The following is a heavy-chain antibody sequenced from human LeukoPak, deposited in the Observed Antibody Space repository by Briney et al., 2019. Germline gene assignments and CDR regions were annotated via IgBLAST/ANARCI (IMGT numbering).Heavy chain of an antibody. V-gene: IGHV3-74*01. CDR2: INSDGSSA. Sequence: GGSLRLSCAASGFTFSSYWMHWVRQAPGKGLVWVSRINSDGSSASYADSVKGRFTISRDNAKNTLYLQMNSLRAEDTAVYYCARDRVGATGYNWFDPWGQGTLVTVSS. CDR3: ARDRVGATGYNWFDP. CDR1: GFTFSSYW. J-gene: IGHJ5*02. D-gene: IGHD1-26*01.